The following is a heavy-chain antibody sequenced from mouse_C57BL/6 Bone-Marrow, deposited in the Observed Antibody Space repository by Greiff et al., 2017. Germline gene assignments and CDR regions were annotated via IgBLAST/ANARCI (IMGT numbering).Heavy chain of an antibody. CDR3: TTSGSSLCYFDY. CDR1: GFNIKDDY. D-gene: IGHD1-1*01. Sequence: VQLQQSGAELVRPGASVKLSCTASGFNIKDDYMHWVKQRPEQGLEWIGWIDPENGDTEYASKFQGKATITADTSSNTAYLQLSSLTSEDTAVYYCTTSGSSLCYFDYWGQGTTLTVSS. J-gene: IGHJ2*01. V-gene: IGHV14-4*01. CDR2: IDPENGDT.